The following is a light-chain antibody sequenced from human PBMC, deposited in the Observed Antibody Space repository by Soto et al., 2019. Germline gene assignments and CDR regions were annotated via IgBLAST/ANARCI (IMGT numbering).Light chain of an antibody. CDR1: SSDVGGYNY. V-gene: IGLV2-11*01. CDR2: DVS. J-gene: IGLJ2*01. Sequence: QSALAQPRSVSGSPGQSVTISCTGTSSDVGGYNYVSWYQQHPGKAPKLMIYDVSKRPSGVPDRFSGSKSGNTASLTISGLQAEDEADYYCCSYAGSYVVFGGETKLPVL. CDR3: CSYAGSYVV.